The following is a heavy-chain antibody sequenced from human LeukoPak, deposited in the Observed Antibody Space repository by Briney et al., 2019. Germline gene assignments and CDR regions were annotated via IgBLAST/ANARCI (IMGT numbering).Heavy chain of an antibody. D-gene: IGHD2-2*01. V-gene: IGHV2-5*01. CDR3: AHSPQIGYCSSTSCLKWFDP. CDR1: GFSLSTSGVG. Sequence: SGPTLVNPTQTLTLTCTFSGFSLSTSGVGVGWIRQPPGKALEWLALIYWNDDEHHSPSLKSRLTITKDTSKKQVVLTMTNMDPVDTATYYCAHSPQIGYCSSTSCLKWFDPWGQGTLVTVSS. CDR2: IYWNDDE. J-gene: IGHJ5*02.